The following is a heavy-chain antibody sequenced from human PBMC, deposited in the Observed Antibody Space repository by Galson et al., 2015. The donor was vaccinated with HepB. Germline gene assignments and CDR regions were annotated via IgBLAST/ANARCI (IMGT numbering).Heavy chain of an antibody. CDR1: GFTFSSYA. V-gene: IGHV3-23*01. Sequence: SLRLSCAASGFTFSSYAMSWVRQAPGKGLEWVSAISGSGGSTYYADSVKGRFTISGDNSKNTLYLQMNSLRAEDTAVYYCATSLYYYYYGMDVWCQGTTFTVSS. CDR2: ISGSGGST. J-gene: IGHJ6*02. CDR3: ATSLYYYYYGMDV.